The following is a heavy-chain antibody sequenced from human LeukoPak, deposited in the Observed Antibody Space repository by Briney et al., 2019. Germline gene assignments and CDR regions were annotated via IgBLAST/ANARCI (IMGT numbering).Heavy chain of an antibody. CDR3: ARDYCRSTSCPTMGGAFDI. CDR1: GFTFSSYC. V-gene: IGHV3-7*01. D-gene: IGHD2-2*01. CDR2: IKQDGSEK. J-gene: IGHJ3*02. Sequence: GGSLRLSCAASGFTFSSYCMSWVRQAPGKGLEWVANIKQDGSEKYYVDSVKGRFTISRGNAKNSLYLQMNSLRAEDTAVYYCARDYCRSTSCPTMGGAFDIWGQGTIVTVSS.